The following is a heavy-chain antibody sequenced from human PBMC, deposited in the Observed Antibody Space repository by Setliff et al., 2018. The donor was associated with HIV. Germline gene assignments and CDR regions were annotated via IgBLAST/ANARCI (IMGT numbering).Heavy chain of an antibody. V-gene: IGHV4-39*01. J-gene: IGHJ3*02. CDR1: GGSISSSSYY. D-gene: IGHD3-16*02. CDR2: IYYSGTT. Sequence: PSETLSLTCTVSGGSISSSSYYWGWIRQPPGKGLEWIGSIYYSGTTYYNPSLKSRVTISVDRSKNHFSLKLSSVTAADTAVYYCARHQVIPTVIGAFDIWGQGTVVTVSS. CDR3: ARHQVIPTVIGAFDI.